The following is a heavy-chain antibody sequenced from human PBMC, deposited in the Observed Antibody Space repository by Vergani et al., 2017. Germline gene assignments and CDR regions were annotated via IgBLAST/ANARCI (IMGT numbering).Heavy chain of an antibody. CDR1: GFTLNTYG. J-gene: IGHJ6*01. V-gene: IGHV3-30*02. CDR3: ASSVIEGNVGVAYFGMDV. CDR2: IRYDGSSE. D-gene: IGHD2/OR15-2a*01. Sequence: QVQILQSGGGVVQPGGSLRLSCTLSGFTLNTYGIHWVRQAPGKGLEWVSFIRYDGSSEYYGDSVKGRFTISRDKSQNTVNLQMNSLRTEDTAVYFCASSVIEGNVGVAYFGMDVWGRGTTVTVSS.